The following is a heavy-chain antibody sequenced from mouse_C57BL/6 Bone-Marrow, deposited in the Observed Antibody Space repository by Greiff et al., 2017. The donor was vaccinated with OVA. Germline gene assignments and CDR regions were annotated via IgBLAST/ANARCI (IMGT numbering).Heavy chain of an antibody. CDR2: ISDGGSYT. J-gene: IGHJ1*03. V-gene: IGHV5-4*01. CDR3: ARDHIYYGSNPYWGFDV. CDR1: GFTFSSYA. D-gene: IGHD1-1*01. Sequence: EVQGVEPGGGLVKPGGSLKLSCAASGFTFSSYAMAWVRQTPEQRLEWVATISDGGSYTYYTDNVKGRFTISRDNAKNNLYLQLSQLKSEDTAMYYCARDHIYYGSNPYWGFDVWGTGTTVTVSS.